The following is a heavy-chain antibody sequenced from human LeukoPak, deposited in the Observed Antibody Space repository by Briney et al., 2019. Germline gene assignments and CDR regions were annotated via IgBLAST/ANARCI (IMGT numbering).Heavy chain of an antibody. Sequence: SETLSLTCTVSGGSISSYYWSWLRQPPGKGLEWIGYIYYSGSNNYNPSLKSRVTISVDTSKNQFSLKLSSVTAADTAVYYCAREDWQLDYYYYMDVWGKGTTVTVSS. V-gene: IGHV4-59*12. CDR1: GGSISSYY. CDR3: AREDWQLDYYYYMDV. D-gene: IGHD6-6*01. J-gene: IGHJ6*03. CDR2: IYYSGSN.